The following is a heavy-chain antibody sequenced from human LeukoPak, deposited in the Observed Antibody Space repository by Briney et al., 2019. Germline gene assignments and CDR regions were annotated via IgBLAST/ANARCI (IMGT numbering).Heavy chain of an antibody. V-gene: IGHV3-66*01. CDR1: GFTFSSYA. CDR3: ARGPRGYNNL. D-gene: IGHD5-24*01. CDR2: IYSGGST. Sequence: PGGSLRLSCAASGFTFSSYAMSWVRQAPGKGLEWVSLIYSGGSTYYADSVKGRFTISRDNSKNTLYLQMNSLRAEDRAVFYCARGPRGYNNLGGRGPLVTVPS. J-gene: IGHJ4*02.